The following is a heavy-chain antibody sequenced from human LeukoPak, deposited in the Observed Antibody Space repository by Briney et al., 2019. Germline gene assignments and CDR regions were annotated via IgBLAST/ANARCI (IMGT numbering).Heavy chain of an antibody. CDR1: GYTFTSYG. D-gene: IGHD4-11*01. Sequence: GASVKVSCKASGYTFTSYGISWVRQAPGQGLEWMGWISAYNGNTNYAQKLQGRVTMTTDTSTSTAYMELRSLRSDDTAVYYCARDPRAGLQPYYFDYWGQGTLVTVSS. J-gene: IGHJ4*02. CDR2: ISAYNGNT. CDR3: ARDPRAGLQPYYFDY. V-gene: IGHV1-18*01.